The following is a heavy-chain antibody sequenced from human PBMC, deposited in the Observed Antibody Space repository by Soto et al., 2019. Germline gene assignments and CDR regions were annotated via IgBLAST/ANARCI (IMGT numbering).Heavy chain of an antibody. CDR3: ARGLKIFGVSNWFDP. CDR2: IIPIFGTA. D-gene: IGHD3-3*01. J-gene: IGHJ5*02. V-gene: IGHV1-69*13. CDR1: GGTFSSYA. Sequence: SVKVSCKASGGTFSSYAISWVRQAPGQGLEWMGGIIPIFGTANYAQKFQGRVTITADESTSTAYMELSSLRSEDTAVYYCARGLKIFGVSNWFDPCGQGTLVTVSS.